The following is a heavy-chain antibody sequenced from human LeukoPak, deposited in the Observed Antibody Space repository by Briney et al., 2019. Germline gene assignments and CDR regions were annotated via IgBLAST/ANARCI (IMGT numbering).Heavy chain of an antibody. CDR1: GYTFTGYY. D-gene: IGHD2-15*01. CDR3: ASERKYCSGGSCYFSPAFDI. CDR2: LNPNSGGT. J-gene: IGHJ3*02. Sequence: GASVKVSCKASGYTFTGYYMHWVRQAPGQGLEWMGCLNPNSGGTNNAQKFQGRVTMTRDTSISTAYMELSRLRSDDTAVYYCASERKYCSGGSCYFSPAFDIWGQGTMVTVSS. V-gene: IGHV1-2*02.